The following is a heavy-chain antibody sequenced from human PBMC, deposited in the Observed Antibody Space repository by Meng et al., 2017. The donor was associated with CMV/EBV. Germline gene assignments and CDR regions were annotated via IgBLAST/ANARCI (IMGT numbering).Heavy chain of an antibody. D-gene: IGHD6-13*01. CDR1: GFTFSSYA. V-gene: IGHV3-30-3*01. J-gene: IGHJ6*02. CDR3: ARVLYSSSWYFVDYYYYYGMDV. CDR2: ISYDGSNK. Sequence: GGSLRLSCAASGFTFSSYAMHWVRQAPGKGLEWVAVISYDGSNKYYADSVTGRFTISRDNSKNTLYLQMNSLRAEDTAVYYCARVLYSSSWYFVDYYYYYGMDVWGQGTTVTVSS.